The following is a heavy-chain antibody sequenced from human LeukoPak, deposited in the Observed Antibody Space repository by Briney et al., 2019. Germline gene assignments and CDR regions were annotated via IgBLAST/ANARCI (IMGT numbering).Heavy chain of an antibody. CDR1: GFTFSSYA. CDR3: ARDNEFIVGATFDY. V-gene: IGHV3-30*04. D-gene: IGHD1-26*01. CDR2: ISYDGSNK. J-gene: IGHJ4*02. Sequence: GGSLRLSCAASGFTFSSYAMHWVRQAPGKGLEWVAVISYDGSNKYYADSVKGRFTISRDNSKNTLYLQMNSLRAEDTAVYYCARDNEFIVGATFDYWGQRTLVTVSS.